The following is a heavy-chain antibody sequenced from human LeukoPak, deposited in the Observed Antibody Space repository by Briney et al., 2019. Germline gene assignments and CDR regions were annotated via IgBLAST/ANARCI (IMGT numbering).Heavy chain of an antibody. CDR2: ISAYNGNT. CDR3: ARVSAGSYPEIY. J-gene: IGHJ4*02. V-gene: IGHV1-18*04. Sequence: ASVKVSCKASGYTFTGYYMHWVRQAPGQGLEWMGWISAYNGNTNYAQKLQGRVTMTTDTSTSTAYMELRSLRSDDTAVYYCARVSAGSYPEIYWGQGTLVTVSS. D-gene: IGHD1-26*01. CDR1: GYTFTGYY.